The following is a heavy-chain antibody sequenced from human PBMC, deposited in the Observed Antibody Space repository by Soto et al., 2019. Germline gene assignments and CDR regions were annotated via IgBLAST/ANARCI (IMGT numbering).Heavy chain of an antibody. CDR1: GGTFSSYA. CDR2: IIPIFGTA. D-gene: IGHD5-18*01. J-gene: IGHJ3*02. V-gene: IGHV1-69*06. Sequence: QVQLVQSGAEVKKPGSSVKVSCKASGGTFSSYAINWVRQAPGQGLEWMGGIIPIFGTANYAQKFQGRVTITADKSTSTAYMELSSLRSEDTAVYYCASHVDTAMVNAFDIWGQGTMVTVSS. CDR3: ASHVDTAMVNAFDI.